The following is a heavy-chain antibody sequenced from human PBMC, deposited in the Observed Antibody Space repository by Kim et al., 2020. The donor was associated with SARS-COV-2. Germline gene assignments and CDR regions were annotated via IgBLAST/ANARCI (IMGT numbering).Heavy chain of an antibody. J-gene: IGHJ4*02. D-gene: IGHD6-6*01. V-gene: IGHV1-18*01. CDR1: GYTFTDYG. CDR3: ARDVWSSSSTGPSFDY. CDR2: ISAYNGNT. Sequence: ASVKVSCKASGYTFTDYGISWVRQAPGQGLEWMGWISAYNGNTNDAQKVQGRVTMTTDTSTSTAYMELRSLRSDDAAMYFCARDVWSSSSTGPSFDYWGQGTLVIVSS.